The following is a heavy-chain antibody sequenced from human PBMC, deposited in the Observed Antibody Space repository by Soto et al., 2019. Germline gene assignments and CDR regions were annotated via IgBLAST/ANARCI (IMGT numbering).Heavy chain of an antibody. J-gene: IGHJ4*02. CDR1: GFTFSHYA. CDR3: ARGSAVTTTNSDY. Sequence: QVQLVESGGGVVQPGRSLRLSCAASGFTFSHYAMHWVRQAHGKGLARVAGISYDGSNKYYADSVKGRFTISRDNSKSTLYLQMNSLRAEDTAVYYCARGSAVTTTNSDYWGQGTLVTVAS. D-gene: IGHD4-17*01. V-gene: IGHV3-30-3*01. CDR2: ISYDGSNK.